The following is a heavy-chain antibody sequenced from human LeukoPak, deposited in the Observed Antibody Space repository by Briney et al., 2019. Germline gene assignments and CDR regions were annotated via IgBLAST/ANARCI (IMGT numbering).Heavy chain of an antibody. CDR3: ARGRGAPNSYYYYGMDV. CDR2: INHSGST. CDR1: GGSFSGYY. V-gene: IGHV4-34*01. J-gene: IGHJ6*02. Sequence: SETLSLTCAVYGGSFSGYYWSWIRQPPGKGLEWIGEINHSGSTNYNPSLKSRVTISVDTSKNQFSLKLSSVTAADTAVYYCARGRGAPNSYYYYGMDVWGQGTTVIVSS. D-gene: IGHD4-23*01.